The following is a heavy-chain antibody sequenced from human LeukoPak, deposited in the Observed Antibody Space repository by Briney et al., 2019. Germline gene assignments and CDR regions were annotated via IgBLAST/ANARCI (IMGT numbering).Heavy chain of an antibody. CDR1: RFTFDDFT. J-gene: IGHJ4*02. Sequence: GGSLRLSCATSRFTFDDFTMHWVRRAPGKGLEWVSGISWNSDTIGYADSVKGRFTISRDNAKNSLYLQMNSLRVEDTAFYYCAKDSYDSSGYWSTIDYWGQGTLVTVSS. D-gene: IGHD3-22*01. CDR3: AKDSYDSSGYWSTIDY. V-gene: IGHV3-9*01. CDR2: ISWNSDTI.